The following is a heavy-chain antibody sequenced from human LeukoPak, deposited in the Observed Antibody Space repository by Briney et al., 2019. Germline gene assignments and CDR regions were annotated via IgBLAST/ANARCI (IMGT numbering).Heavy chain of an antibody. CDR2: INSYSGGT. CDR1: GYTFTGYY. Sequence: ASVKVSCKASGYTFTGYYMHWVRQAPGQGLEWMGLINSYSGGTNYAQKVQGRVTMTRDTSISTAYMELSRLRSDDTAVYYCARGVYYDSSGYYIKPYFDYWGQGTLVTVSS. J-gene: IGHJ4*02. V-gene: IGHV1-2*02. CDR3: ARGVYYDSSGYYIKPYFDY. D-gene: IGHD3-22*01.